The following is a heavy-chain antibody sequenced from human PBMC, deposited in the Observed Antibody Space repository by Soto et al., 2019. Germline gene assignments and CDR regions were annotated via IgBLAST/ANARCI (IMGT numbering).Heavy chain of an antibody. CDR3: ARGLFGVVIPYYHGMDV. Sequence: QVQLQESGPGLVKPSETLSLTCTVSGVSSSSYYWSWIRQPPGNGLEWIGYIYYRGSTNYNSHLKSRVTISVDTSKNQFSLKLSSGTAADTAVYYCARGLFGVVIPYYHGMDVWGQGTTVTVSS. CDR2: IYYRGST. V-gene: IGHV4-59*01. J-gene: IGHJ6*02. D-gene: IGHD3-3*01. CDR1: GVSSSSYY.